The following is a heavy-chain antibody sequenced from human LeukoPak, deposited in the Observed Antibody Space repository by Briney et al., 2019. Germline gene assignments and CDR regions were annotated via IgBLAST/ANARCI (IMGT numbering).Heavy chain of an antibody. CDR2: ISGSGSST. CDR3: AKAAVPGTKYYFDS. D-gene: IGHD2-8*01. J-gene: IGHJ4*02. V-gene: IGHV3-23*01. Sequence: PGGSLRLSCAASGFTFSSYAMGWVRQAPGKGLEWASSISGSGSSTYYADSVKGRFTISRDSSKDTLYLQMNTLRAEDTALYYCAKAAVPGTKYYFDSWGQGTLVTVSS. CDR1: GFTFSSYA.